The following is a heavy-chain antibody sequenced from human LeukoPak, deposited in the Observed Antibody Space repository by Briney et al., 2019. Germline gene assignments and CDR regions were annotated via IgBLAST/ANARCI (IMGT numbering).Heavy chain of an antibody. CDR3: AKLPGRGSYYYGMDV. J-gene: IGHJ6*02. D-gene: IGHD1-26*01. Sequence: GGSLRLSCAASGFTFSSYAMSWVRQAPGKGLEWVSAISGSGGSTYYADSVKGRFTISRDNSKNTLYLQMNSLGAEDTAVYYCAKLPGRGSYYYGMDVWGQGTTVTVSS. V-gene: IGHV3-23*01. CDR2: ISGSGGST. CDR1: GFTFSSYA.